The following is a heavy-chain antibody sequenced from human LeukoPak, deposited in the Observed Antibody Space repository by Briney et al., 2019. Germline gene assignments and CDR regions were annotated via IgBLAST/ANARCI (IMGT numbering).Heavy chain of an antibody. CDR1: GFTVSSNY. D-gene: IGHD3-22*01. V-gene: IGHV3-53*01. CDR2: IYSGGNT. CDR3: ARADYYDSSGYNDY. J-gene: IGHJ4*02. Sequence: GGSLRLSCAASGFTVSSNYMGWVRQAPGKGLEWVSLIYSGGNTYYADSVKGRFTISRDNSKNTLYLQMTGLRAEDTAVYYCARADYYDSSGYNDYWGQGTLVTVSS.